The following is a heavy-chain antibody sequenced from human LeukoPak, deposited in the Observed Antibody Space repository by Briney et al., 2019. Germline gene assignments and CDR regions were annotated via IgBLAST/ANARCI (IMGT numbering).Heavy chain of an antibody. Sequence: SETLSLTCTVSGDSISSYYWRWLRQPPGKGGEGVGYIYYSGSTNYNPSLKRRVTISVDTSKNQFSLKLSSVTAADTAVYYCARDQRGSGFDAFDIWGQGTMVTVSS. CDR2: IYYSGST. V-gene: IGHV4-59*01. D-gene: IGHD5-12*01. CDR1: GDSISSYY. J-gene: IGHJ3*02. CDR3: ARDQRGSGFDAFDI.